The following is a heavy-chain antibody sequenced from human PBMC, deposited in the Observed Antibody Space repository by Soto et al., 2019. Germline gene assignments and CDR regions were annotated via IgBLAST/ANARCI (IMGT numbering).Heavy chain of an antibody. V-gene: IGHV1-46*01. CDR1: GYNFVSNH. D-gene: IGHD6-13*01. CDR2: INPIDGSI. J-gene: IGHJ4*02. CDR3: ARDLFGSWTIDY. Sequence: QVQLVQSGAAVREPGASVKVSCKTSGYNFVSNHIHWVRQTPAHGLEWMGIINPIDGSISYAQKFRGRVTVTRDTPTSSVYMELRGLTPADTAVYFCARDLFGSWTIDYWGPGTLVTVSS.